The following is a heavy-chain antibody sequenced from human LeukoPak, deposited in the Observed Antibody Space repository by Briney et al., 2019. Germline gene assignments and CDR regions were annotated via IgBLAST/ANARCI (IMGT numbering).Heavy chain of an antibody. D-gene: IGHD6-13*01. Sequence: GGSLRLSCVASGFTFSNCAMSWVRQAPGKGLEWVSSLLGSGDNIHYADSVKGRFTISRDNSKNTLFLQVNSLRAEDTAVYYCAKDRIAAAGHFDYWGQGTLVTVSS. CDR2: LLGSGDNI. J-gene: IGHJ4*02. CDR1: GFTFSNCA. V-gene: IGHV3-23*01. CDR3: AKDRIAAAGHFDY.